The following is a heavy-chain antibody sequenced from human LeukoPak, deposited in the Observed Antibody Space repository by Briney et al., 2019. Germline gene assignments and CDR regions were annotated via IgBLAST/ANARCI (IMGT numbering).Heavy chain of an antibody. Sequence: GGSLRLSCAASGFTFSGSAMHWVRQASGKGLEWVGRIRSKANNYATAYGASVEGRFTISRDDSKNTAYLQMNGLKTEDTAVYYCTRRDTSSFNMDVWGKGTTVTVSS. V-gene: IGHV3-73*01. CDR1: GFTFSGSA. J-gene: IGHJ6*03. CDR3: TRRDTSSFNMDV. D-gene: IGHD6-13*01. CDR2: IRSKANNYAT.